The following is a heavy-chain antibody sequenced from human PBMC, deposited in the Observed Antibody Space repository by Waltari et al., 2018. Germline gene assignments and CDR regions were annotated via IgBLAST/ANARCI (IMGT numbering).Heavy chain of an antibody. J-gene: IGHJ4*02. CDR3: GRARVQGVKYFDY. CDR1: GHPFGAYW. D-gene: IGHD3-10*01. Sequence: DVQLVESGGGLVQPAGSLRRSTPSSGHPFGAYWMHWVRHGPGTGLMWVSRIDSDRSSTSYEDSVRGRFTISRDNAKNTLYLQMNSVRDEDTAVYYCGRARVQGVKYFDYWGRGTLVTVSS. CDR2: IDSDRSST. V-gene: IGHV3-74*01.